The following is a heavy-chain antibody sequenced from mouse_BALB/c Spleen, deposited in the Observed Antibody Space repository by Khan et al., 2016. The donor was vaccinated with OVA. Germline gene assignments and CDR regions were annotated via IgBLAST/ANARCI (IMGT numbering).Heavy chain of an antibody. CDR3: ARSKYLARY. CDR2: IWAGGST. Sequence: QVQLKESGPGLVAPSQSLSITCTVYGYSLTRYGVHWVRQPPGKGLEWLGLIWAGGSTNYNWALMSRLSISKDNSKSLVFLIMNSLQTDDTALYYGARSKYLARYWGQGTTLTVSS. V-gene: IGHV2-9*02. D-gene: IGHD3-3*01. J-gene: IGHJ2*01. CDR1: GYSLTRYG.